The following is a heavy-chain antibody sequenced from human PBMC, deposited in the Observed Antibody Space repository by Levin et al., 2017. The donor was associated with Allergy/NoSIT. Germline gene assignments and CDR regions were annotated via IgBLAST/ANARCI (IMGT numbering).Heavy chain of an antibody. Sequence: SQTLSLTCTVSGGSISSGGYYWSWIRQHPGKGLEWIGYIYYSGSTYYNPSLKSRVTISVDTSKNQFSLKLSSVTAADTAVYYCARTIAVVVPAVPVPITESFDYWGQGTLVTVSS. CDR2: IYYSGST. CDR3: ARTIAVVVPAVPVPITESFDY. D-gene: IGHD2-2*01. CDR1: GGSISSGGYY. J-gene: IGHJ4*02. V-gene: IGHV4-31*03.